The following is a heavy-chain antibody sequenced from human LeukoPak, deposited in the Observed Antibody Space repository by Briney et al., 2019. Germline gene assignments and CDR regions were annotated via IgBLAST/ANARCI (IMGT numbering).Heavy chain of an antibody. V-gene: IGHV1-2*02. Sequence: ASVKVSCKASGYTFTGYYMHWVRQAPGQGLEWMGWINPNSGGTNYAQKFQGRVTMTRDTPISTAYMELSRLRSDDTAVYYCARADSSGYYNDYWGQGTLVTVSS. J-gene: IGHJ4*02. CDR1: GYTFTGYY. D-gene: IGHD3-22*01. CDR3: ARADSSGYYNDY. CDR2: INPNSGGT.